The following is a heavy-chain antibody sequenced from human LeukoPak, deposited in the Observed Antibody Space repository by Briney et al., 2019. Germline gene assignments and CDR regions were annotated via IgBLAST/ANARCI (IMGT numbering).Heavy chain of an antibody. CDR3: ARDRRGGGYLEYYFDY. CDR2: IYYSGST. Sequence: SETLSLTCTVSGDSISSSYYYWGWIRQPPGKGLEWIGSIYYSGSTYYNPSLKSRVTISVDTSKNQFSLKLSSVTAADTAVYFCARDRRGGGYLEYYFDYWGQGTLVTVSS. D-gene: IGHD2-15*01. V-gene: IGHV4-39*07. J-gene: IGHJ4*02. CDR1: GDSISSSYYY.